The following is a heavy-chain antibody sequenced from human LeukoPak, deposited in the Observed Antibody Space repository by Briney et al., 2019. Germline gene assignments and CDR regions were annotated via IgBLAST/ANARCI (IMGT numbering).Heavy chain of an antibody. CDR2: FDPEDGET. CDR3: ATGPNMVRGVIGNWFDP. Sequence: ASVKVSCKVSGYTLTELSMHWVRQAPGKGLEWMGGFDPEDGETIYTQKFQGRVTMTEDTSTDTAYMELSSLRSEDTAVYYCATGPNMVRGVIGNWFDPWGQGTLVTVSS. D-gene: IGHD3-10*01. CDR1: GYTLTELS. V-gene: IGHV1-24*01. J-gene: IGHJ5*02.